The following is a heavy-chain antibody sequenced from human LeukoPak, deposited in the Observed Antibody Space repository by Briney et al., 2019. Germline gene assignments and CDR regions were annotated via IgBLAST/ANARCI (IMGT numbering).Heavy chain of an antibody. D-gene: IGHD3-22*01. CDR2: ISSSSSPI. CDR1: GFTLSSYS. J-gene: IGHJ6*02. Sequence: PGGSLRLSCAASGFTLSSYSMNWVRQAPGKGLEWVSFISSSSSPIYYADSVKGRFTISRDNAKNSLYLQMNSLRAEDTAVYYCAKGPSHYHYDSSGYYGNYYYGMDVWGQGTTVTVSS. V-gene: IGHV3-48*01. CDR3: AKGPSHYHYDSSGYYGNYYYGMDV.